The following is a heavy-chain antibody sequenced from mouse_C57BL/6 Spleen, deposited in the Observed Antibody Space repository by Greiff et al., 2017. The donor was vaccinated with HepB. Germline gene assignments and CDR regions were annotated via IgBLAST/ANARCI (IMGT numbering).Heavy chain of an antibody. Sequence: QVQLQQSGPGLVQPSQCLSITCTASGFSLTSYGVHWVRQSPGKGLEWLGVIWSGGSTDYNAAFISRLSIIEDNSKSQVFFNMNSLQADDTAIYYCARGDYDHGWFAYWGQGTLVTVSA. CDR2: IWSGGST. CDR3: ARGDYDHGWFAY. CDR1: GFSLTSYG. D-gene: IGHD2-4*01. J-gene: IGHJ3*01. V-gene: IGHV2-2*01.